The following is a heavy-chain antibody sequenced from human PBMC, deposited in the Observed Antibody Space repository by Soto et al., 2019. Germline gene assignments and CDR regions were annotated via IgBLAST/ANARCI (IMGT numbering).Heavy chain of an antibody. CDR3: ARDFKDRG. V-gene: IGHV3-74*01. Sequence: LRLSCAASGFTFSTYWMHWVRQAPGEGLLWVSGISADGTDTRYGDSVEGRFTISRDNAKNTVHLQMNSLRVEDTAVYYCARDFKDRGWGQGTLVTVSS. CDR2: ISADGTDT. J-gene: IGHJ4*02. CDR1: GFTFSTYW.